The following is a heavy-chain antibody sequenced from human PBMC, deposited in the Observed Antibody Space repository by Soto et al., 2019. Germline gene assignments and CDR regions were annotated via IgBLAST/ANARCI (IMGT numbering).Heavy chain of an antibody. CDR1: GGTFSSYT. J-gene: IGHJ4*02. D-gene: IGHD4-4*01. Sequence: SVKVSCKAFGGTFSSYTISWVRQAPGQGLEWMGRIIPILGIANYAQKFQGRVTITADKSTSTAYMELSSLRSEDTAVYYCARDRTDYSNDYWGQGTLVTVSS. CDR3: ARDRTDYSNDY. V-gene: IGHV1-69*04. CDR2: IIPILGIA.